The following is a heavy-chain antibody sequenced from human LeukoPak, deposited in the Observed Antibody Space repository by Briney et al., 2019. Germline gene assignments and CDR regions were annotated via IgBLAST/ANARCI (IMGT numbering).Heavy chain of an antibody. D-gene: IGHD3-22*01. CDR1: GYTLTSYG. J-gene: IGHJ4*02. Sequence: ASVKVSCKASGYTLTSYGISWVRQAPGQGLEWMGWISAYNGNTNYAQKLQGRVTMTTDTSTSTAYMELRGLRSDDTAVYYCARGPIYDSSGYYYAADYWGQGTLVTVSS. CDR3: ARGPIYDSSGYYYAADY. CDR2: ISAYNGNT. V-gene: IGHV1-18*01.